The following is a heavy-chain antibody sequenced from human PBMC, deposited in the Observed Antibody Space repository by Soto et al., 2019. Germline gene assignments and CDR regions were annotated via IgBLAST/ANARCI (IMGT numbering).Heavy chain of an antibody. CDR1: GFIFRSYG. Sequence: GGSLRLSCAASGFIFRSYGMSWVRQAPGKGLEWVAVIWYDGSKKYYADSVKGRFTISRDNSKSTLYLQMNSLRTEDKAIYYCASLDESGYWGQGTLVTVSS. J-gene: IGHJ4*02. CDR3: ASLDESGY. V-gene: IGHV3-33*01. D-gene: IGHD3-3*01. CDR2: IWYDGSKK.